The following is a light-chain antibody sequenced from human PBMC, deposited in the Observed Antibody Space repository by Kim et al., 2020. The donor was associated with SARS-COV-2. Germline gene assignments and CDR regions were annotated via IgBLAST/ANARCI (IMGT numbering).Light chain of an antibody. CDR2: DAS. J-gene: IGKJ2*01. V-gene: IGKV1-33*01. CDR1: QDINKY. Sequence: LSASVGDRVTITWQARQDINKYLNWYQHKPGKAPKLLIHDASKLETGVPPRFSGSGSGTHFTLTITTLQPEDSATYYCQQYDNMYTFGQGTKLEI. CDR3: QQYDNMYT.